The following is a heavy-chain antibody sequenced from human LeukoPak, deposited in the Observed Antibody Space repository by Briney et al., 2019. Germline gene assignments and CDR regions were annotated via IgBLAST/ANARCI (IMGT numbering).Heavy chain of an antibody. CDR2: IYTTGTT. Sequence: SETLSLTCTLSGGSINSYYWGGVRQPAGGALECRGRIYTTGTTNYSPFLKSRLTMSLDTSKNQFSLKLRSVTAADTAVYYCGRQGYTASYYFVDYWSQGTLVTVSS. CDR3: GRQGYTASYYFVDY. D-gene: IGHD3-10*01. V-gene: IGHV4-4*07. CDR1: GGSINSYY. J-gene: IGHJ4*02.